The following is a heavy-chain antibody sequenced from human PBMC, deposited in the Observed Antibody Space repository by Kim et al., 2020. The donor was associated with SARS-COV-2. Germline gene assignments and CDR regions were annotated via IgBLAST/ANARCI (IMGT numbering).Heavy chain of an antibody. CDR2: T. Sequence: TYDHPSLKSRVTIAVETSKNQFSLKLSSVTAADTAVYYCARPTRSYSIDYWGQGTLVTVSS. J-gene: IGHJ4*02. V-gene: IGHV4-39*01. D-gene: IGHD1-26*01. CDR3: ARPTRSYSIDY.